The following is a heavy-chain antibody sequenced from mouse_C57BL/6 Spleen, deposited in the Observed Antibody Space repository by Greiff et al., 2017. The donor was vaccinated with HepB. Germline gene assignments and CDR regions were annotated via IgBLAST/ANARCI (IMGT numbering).Heavy chain of an antibody. CDR3: ARPYYGSSYWYFDV. CDR1: GFTFSDYG. V-gene: IGHV5-17*01. D-gene: IGHD1-1*01. Sequence: QVVESGGGLVKPGGSLKLSCAASGFTFSDYGMHWVRQAPEKGLEWVAYISSGSSTIYYADTVKGRFTISRDNAKNTLFLQMTSLRSEDTGMYYCARPYYGSSYWYFDVWGTGTTVTVSS. CDR2: ISSGSSTI. J-gene: IGHJ1*03.